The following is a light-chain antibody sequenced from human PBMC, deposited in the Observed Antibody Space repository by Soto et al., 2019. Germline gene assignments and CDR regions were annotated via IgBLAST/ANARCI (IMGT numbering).Light chain of an antibody. CDR1: QSASASQ. J-gene: IGKJ5*01. CDR3: QHFDSLPIT. V-gene: IGKV3-20*01. Sequence: EVVLPQCPGNLYLSPGARATLSCKTSQSASASQLAWYQQTPGQATRLIIYGVSNRATSIPDRLRGSGSGTDFTLTISGLEPEDCAVFDGQHFDSLPITFGQGTRLEIK. CDR2: GVS.